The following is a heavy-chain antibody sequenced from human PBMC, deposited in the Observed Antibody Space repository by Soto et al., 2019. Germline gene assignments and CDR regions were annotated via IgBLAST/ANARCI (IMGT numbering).Heavy chain of an antibody. V-gene: IGHV3-23*01. CDR1: GFTFSSFA. Sequence: EVQLLESGGGLVQPGGSLRLSCAASGFTFSSFAMTWVRQAPGKGLEWVSSLTGSGDSTYYAASVKGRFTISRDNSKNTLYLQMNSLRADDTALYYCAKGTAVTTGDMAYWGQGTLVTVSS. J-gene: IGHJ4*02. CDR3: AKGTAVTTGDMAY. D-gene: IGHD4-17*01. CDR2: LTGSGDST.